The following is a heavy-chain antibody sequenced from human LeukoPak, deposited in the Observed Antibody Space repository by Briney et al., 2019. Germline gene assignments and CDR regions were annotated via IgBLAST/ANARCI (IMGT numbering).Heavy chain of an antibody. V-gene: IGHV3-53*01. CDR1: GFTVSSNY. J-gene: IGHJ2*01. Sequence: GGSLRLSCAASGFTVSSNYMSWVRQAPGKGLEWVSVIYSGGSTYYADSVRGRFTLSRDSSKNTLYLQMNNLSAEDTAVYYCATSYYDSSGYLDWYFDLWGRGTLVTVSS. D-gene: IGHD3-22*01. CDR3: ATSYYDSSGYLDWYFDL. CDR2: IYSGGST.